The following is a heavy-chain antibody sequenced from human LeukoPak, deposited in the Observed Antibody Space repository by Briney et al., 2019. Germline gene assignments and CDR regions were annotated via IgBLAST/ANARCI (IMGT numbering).Heavy chain of an antibody. D-gene: IGHD3-10*01. Sequence: SQTLSLTCAVSGGSISSGGYSWGRIRQPTGQGREWIGYIYHSGSTYYNPSHKSRVTISVDRSKNQFYLKLSSVTAADTAVYYCARGSNPMVRGVTLFDYWGQGTLVTVSS. V-gene: IGHV4-30-2*01. CDR1: GGSISSGGYS. CDR2: IYHSGST. CDR3: ARGSNPMVRGVTLFDY. J-gene: IGHJ4*02.